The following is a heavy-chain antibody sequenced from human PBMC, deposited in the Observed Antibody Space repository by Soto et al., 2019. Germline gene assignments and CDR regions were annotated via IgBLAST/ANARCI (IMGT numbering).Heavy chain of an antibody. CDR2: TSSSTAAI. CDR3: ARGAVAGLYFFDY. J-gene: IGHJ4*02. CDR1: GFTLSTYD. D-gene: IGHD6-19*01. Sequence: EVQLVESGGGLVQPGGSLRLSCAASGFTLSTYDMNWVRQAPGKGLQWVSHTSSSTAAIVYADSVKGRITISRDNAENSLYLQMNSLRDEDTAVYYCARGAVAGLYFFDYWGQGILVTVSS. V-gene: IGHV3-48*02.